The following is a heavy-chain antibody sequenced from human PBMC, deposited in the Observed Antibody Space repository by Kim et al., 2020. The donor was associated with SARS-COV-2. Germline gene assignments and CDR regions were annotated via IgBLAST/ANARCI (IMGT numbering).Heavy chain of an antibody. CDR3: ARVGPVAGTSLDY. V-gene: IGHV4-39*01. CDR2: IYYSGST. Sequence: SETLSLTCTVSGGSISSSSYYWGWIRQPPGKGLEWIGSIYYSGSTYYNPSLKSRVTISVDTSKNQFSLKLSSVTAADTAVYYCARVGPVAGTSLDYWGQG. J-gene: IGHJ4*02. CDR1: GGSISSSSYY. D-gene: IGHD6-19*01.